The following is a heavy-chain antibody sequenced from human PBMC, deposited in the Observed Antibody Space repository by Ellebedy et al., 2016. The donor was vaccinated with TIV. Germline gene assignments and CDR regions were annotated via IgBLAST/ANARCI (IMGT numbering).Heavy chain of an antibody. Sequence: GESLRISCAASGFTVSSNYMSWVRQAPGKGLEWVSVIYGGDKTYYADSVKGRFTISRDNSKNTLYLQLNSLRAEDTAVYYCARDLLGYCIGPSCPSLTFDIWGQGTRVTVSS. CDR3: ARDLLGYCIGPSCPSLTFDI. CDR2: IYGGDKT. CDR1: GFTVSSNY. D-gene: IGHD2-2*01. V-gene: IGHV3-66*01. J-gene: IGHJ3*02.